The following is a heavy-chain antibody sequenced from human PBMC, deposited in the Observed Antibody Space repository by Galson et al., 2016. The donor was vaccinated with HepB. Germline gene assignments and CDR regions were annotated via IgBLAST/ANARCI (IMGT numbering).Heavy chain of an antibody. D-gene: IGHD2-21*01. J-gene: IGHJ4*02. CDR3: AKDQIPGSPDFFDF. V-gene: IGHV3-30*18. Sequence: SLRLSCATSGFAFTAYEVHWVRQAPGKGLEWVAVMSPGGSIKLYTDSVKGRFTTSRDNSRNTLYLQMNSLRPEDTAVFYCAKDQIPGSPDFFDFWAQGTLVTVSS. CDR1: GFAFTAYE. CDR2: MSPGGSIK.